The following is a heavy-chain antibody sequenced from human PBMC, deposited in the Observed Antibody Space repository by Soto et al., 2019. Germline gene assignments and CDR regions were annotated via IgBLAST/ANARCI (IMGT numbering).Heavy chain of an antibody. J-gene: IGHJ6*02. D-gene: IGHD6-13*01. V-gene: IGHV4-59*01. CDR3: ARIPLRAAAGPGLTAWGMDV. CDR1: GGSISSYY. Sequence: SETLSLTCTVSGGSISSYYWSWIRQPPGKGLEWIGYIYYSGSTNYNPSLKSRVTISVDTSKNQFSLKLSSVTAADTAVYYCARIPLRAAAGPGLTAWGMDVWGQGTTVTVSS. CDR2: IYYSGST.